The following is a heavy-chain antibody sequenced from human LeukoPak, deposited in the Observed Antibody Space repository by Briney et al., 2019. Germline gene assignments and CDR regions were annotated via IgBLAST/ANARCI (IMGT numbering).Heavy chain of an antibody. D-gene: IGHD6-6*01. CDR3: ARDLGYSSSPGYFDY. J-gene: IGHJ4*01. CDR2: ISSSSSYI. CDR1: GFTFSSYN. V-gene: IGHV3-21*01. Sequence: GGSLRLFCTASGFTFSSYNMNWVRQAPGKGLEWVSFISSSSSYIYYADSVQGRFTISRDNAKNSLYLQLNSLRAEDTAVYYCARDLGYSSSPGYFDYWGQEPWSPSPQ.